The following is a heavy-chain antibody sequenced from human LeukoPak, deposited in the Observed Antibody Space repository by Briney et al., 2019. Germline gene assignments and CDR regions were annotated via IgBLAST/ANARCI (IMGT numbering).Heavy chain of an antibody. CDR1: GLTFSSYN. CDR2: ISSNGRGI. CDR3: ARDRGRYDILTGRHNWFDP. Sequence: PGGPLRLSCAGSGLTFSSYNMNWVRQAPGKGLEWVSYISSNGRGIYYAGSVKGRFTVSRDNAKNSLYLQMNSLRAEDTAVYYCARDRGRYDILTGRHNWFDPWGQGTLVTVSS. J-gene: IGHJ5*02. V-gene: IGHV3-48*03. D-gene: IGHD3-9*01.